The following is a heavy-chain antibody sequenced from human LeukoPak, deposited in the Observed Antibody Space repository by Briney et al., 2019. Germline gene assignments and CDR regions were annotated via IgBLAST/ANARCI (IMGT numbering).Heavy chain of an antibody. V-gene: IGHV4-59*08. J-gene: IGHJ4*02. D-gene: IGHD6-19*01. CDR1: GGSISSYY. CDR3: ARLVAGTDYFDY. CDR2: IYYSGST. Sequence: SETLSLTCTVSGGSISSYYWSWIRQPPGKGLEWIGCIYYSGSTNYNPSLKSRVTISVDTSKNQFSLKLSSVTAADTAVYYCARLVAGTDYFDYWGQGTLVTVSS.